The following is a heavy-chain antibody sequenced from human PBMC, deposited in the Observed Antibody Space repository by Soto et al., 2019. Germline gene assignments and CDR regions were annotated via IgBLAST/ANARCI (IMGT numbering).Heavy chain of an antibody. J-gene: IGHJ4*02. Sequence: GASVKVSCKASGGTFSSYAISWVRQAPGQGLEWMGGIIPIFGTANYAQKFQGRVTITADESTSTAYMELSSLRSEDTAVYYCARDGIGGTTFRGYLDYWGQGTLVTVSS. D-gene: IGHD1-1*01. V-gene: IGHV1-69*13. CDR1: GGTFSSYA. CDR2: IIPIFGTA. CDR3: ARDGIGGTTFRGYLDY.